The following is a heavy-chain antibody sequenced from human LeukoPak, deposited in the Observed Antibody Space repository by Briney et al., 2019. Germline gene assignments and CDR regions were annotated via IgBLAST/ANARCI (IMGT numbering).Heavy chain of an antibody. J-gene: IGHJ3*02. CDR1: GGSISSSSYY. CDR2: IYYSGSI. D-gene: IGHD5-24*01. CDR3: ARDLERYGLSDTFDI. Sequence: PSETLSLTCTVSGGSISSSSYYWGWVRQPPGKGLEWIGSIYYSGSIYYNPSLNSRVTISIDTSKNQFSLNLRPVTAADTAVYYCARDLERYGLSDTFDIWGQGTMVTVSS. V-gene: IGHV4-39*07.